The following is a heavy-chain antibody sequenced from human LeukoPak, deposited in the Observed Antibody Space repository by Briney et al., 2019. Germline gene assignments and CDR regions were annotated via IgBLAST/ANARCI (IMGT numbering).Heavy chain of an antibody. CDR3: ATNYDILSGYYNVYNY. CDR1: GGSISSRSYS. J-gene: IGHJ4*02. Sequence: PSETLSLTCTVSGGSISSRSYSWSWIRQPPGKGLEWIGYVYDSGSAYYSPSLKSRVTISVDTSQSQFSLKLSSVTAADTAVYYCATNYDILSGYYNVYNYWGQGTLVTVSS. V-gene: IGHV4-61*01. D-gene: IGHD3-9*01. CDR2: VYDSGSA.